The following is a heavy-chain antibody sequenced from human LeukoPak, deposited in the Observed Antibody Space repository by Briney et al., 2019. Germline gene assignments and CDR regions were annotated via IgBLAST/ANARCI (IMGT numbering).Heavy chain of an antibody. CDR1: GYSISSGYY. J-gene: IGHJ4*02. D-gene: IGHD2-15*01. CDR2: IYLSGST. CDR3: ARVVGAAGGVFDY. Sequence: SETLSLTCTVSGYSISSGYYWGWIRQPPGKGLEWIGSIYLSGSTYYNPSLKSRVTISVDTSKNQFSLKLSSVTAADTAVYYCARVVGAAGGVFDYWGQGTLVTISS. V-gene: IGHV4-38-2*02.